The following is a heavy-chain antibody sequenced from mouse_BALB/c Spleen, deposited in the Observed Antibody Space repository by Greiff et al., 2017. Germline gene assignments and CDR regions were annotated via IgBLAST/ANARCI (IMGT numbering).Heavy chain of an antibody. CDR1: GFNIKDYY. V-gene: IGHV14-1*02. CDR2: IDPANGNT. J-gene: IGHJ2*01. CDR3: ANWDDY. Sequence: VQLKESGAELVRPGALVKLSCKASGFNIKDYYMHWVKQRPEQGLEWIGRIDPANGNTKYDPKFQGKATITADTSSNTAYLQLSSLTSEDTAVYYCANWDDYWGQGTTLTVSS. D-gene: IGHD4-1*01.